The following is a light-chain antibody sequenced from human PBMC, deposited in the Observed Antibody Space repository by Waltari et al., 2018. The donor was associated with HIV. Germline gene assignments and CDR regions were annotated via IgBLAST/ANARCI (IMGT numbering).Light chain of an antibody. CDR2: EGI. Sequence: QSALTQPASVSGSPGQSITISCTGSSSDFGGYNLVSWYQQHPGKAPKLMIYEGIKLPSALSNRFSDSKPGNTASLTIPGLQDEVEADYYCCSYAGSSNWVFGGGTRLTVL. CDR1: SSDFGGYNL. V-gene: IGLV2-23*01. CDR3: CSYAGSSNWV. J-gene: IGLJ3*02.